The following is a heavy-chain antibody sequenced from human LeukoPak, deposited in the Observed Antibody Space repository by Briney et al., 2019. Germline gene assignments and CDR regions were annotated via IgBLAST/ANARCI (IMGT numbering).Heavy chain of an antibody. CDR3: ASGVVASDAFDI. D-gene: IGHD3-22*01. CDR1: GGSISSYY. Sequence: SETLSLTCTVSGGSISSYYWSWIRQPPGKGLEWIGYIYYSGSTNYNPSLKSRVTISVDTSKNQFSLKLSSVTAADTAVYYCASGVVASDAFDIWGQGTMVTVSS. V-gene: IGHV4-59*01. J-gene: IGHJ3*02. CDR2: IYYSGST.